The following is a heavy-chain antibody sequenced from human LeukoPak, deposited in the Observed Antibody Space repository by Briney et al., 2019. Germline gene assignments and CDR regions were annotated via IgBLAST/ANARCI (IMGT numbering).Heavy chain of an antibody. CDR3: ARVSPAAAAWGPRNYYYYGMDV. Sequence: PGGSLRLSCAASGFTFSSYWMSWVRQAPGKGLEWVANIKQDGSEKYYVDSVKGRFTISRDNAKNSLYLQMNSLRAEDTAVYYCARVSPAAAAWGPRNYYYYGMDVWGQGTTVTVSS. D-gene: IGHD6-13*01. V-gene: IGHV3-7*01. J-gene: IGHJ6*02. CDR1: GFTFSSYW. CDR2: IKQDGSEK.